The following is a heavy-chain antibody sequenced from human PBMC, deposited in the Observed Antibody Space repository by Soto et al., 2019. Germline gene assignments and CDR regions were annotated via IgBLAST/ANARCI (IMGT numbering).Heavy chain of an antibody. D-gene: IGHD3-10*01. Sequence: EVQLLESGGGLVQRGGSLRLSCAASGLTFSSYAMSWARQAPGKGREWVAGISNSGGSTYYADSVKGRLTISRDNSKNTLSLQLNSLRAEDTAIYYCAKDRGFSYWHFDLWGRGTLVTVSS. CDR3: AKDRGFSYWHFDL. J-gene: IGHJ2*01. CDR2: ISNSGGST. V-gene: IGHV3-23*01. CDR1: GLTFSSYA.